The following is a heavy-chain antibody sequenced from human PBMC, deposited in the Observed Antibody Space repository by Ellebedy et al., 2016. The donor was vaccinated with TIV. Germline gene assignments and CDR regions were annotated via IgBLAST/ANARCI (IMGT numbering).Heavy chain of an antibody. J-gene: IGHJ4*02. CDR2: IYYSGST. Sequence: SETLSLXCTVSGASISSYYWSWIRQSPGKGLEWIGYIYYSGSTNYNPSLKSRVTISVDTSKNQFSLQLSSVTAADTAVYYCASYLDITSYAHNFDYWGQGTLVTVSS. D-gene: IGHD2/OR15-2a*01. V-gene: IGHV4-59*01. CDR3: ASYLDITSYAHNFDY. CDR1: GASISSYY.